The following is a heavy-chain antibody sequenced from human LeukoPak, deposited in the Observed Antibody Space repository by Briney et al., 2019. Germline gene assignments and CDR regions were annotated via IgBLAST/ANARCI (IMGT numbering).Heavy chain of an antibody. CDR3: ARDCSSTSCYGGGN. V-gene: IGHV3-21*01. CDR2: ISSSSSYI. CDR1: GFTFSSYS. J-gene: IGHJ4*02. D-gene: IGHD2-2*01. Sequence: GGSLRLSCAASGFTFSSYSMNWFRQAPGKGLEWVSSISSSSSYIYYADSVRGRFTISRDNAKNSLYLQMNSLRAEDTAVYYCARDCSSTSCYGGGNWGQGTLVTVSS.